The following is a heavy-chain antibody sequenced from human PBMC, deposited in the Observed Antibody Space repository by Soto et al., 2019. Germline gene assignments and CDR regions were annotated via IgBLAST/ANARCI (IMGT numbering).Heavy chain of an antibody. J-gene: IGHJ2*01. Sequence: EVQLVESGGGLVQPGGSLRLSCAASGFSFIDYDIHWVRQPTGKRLAWVAAITPTGDSFYAVSVKGRFTISRENAQTSLSLQIDSLRAEDTAVYYCAREYILTGYWYFDLWGRGTLVTVSS. D-gene: IGHD3-9*01. CDR1: GFSFIDYD. V-gene: IGHV3-13*01. CDR3: AREYILTGYWYFDL. CDR2: ITPTGDS.